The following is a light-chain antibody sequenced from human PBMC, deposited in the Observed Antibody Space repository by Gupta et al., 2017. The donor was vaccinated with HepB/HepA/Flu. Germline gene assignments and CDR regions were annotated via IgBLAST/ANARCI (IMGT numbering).Light chain of an antibody. V-gene: IGLV1-47*01. CDR1: TPNIGNNY. Sequence: QSVLTQPPSASGTPGQRVTISSSGSTPNIGNNYVYWYQQFPGTAPKLLIYRNNQRPSGVPDRFSGSKSGTSASLAISGLRSEDEADYYCAAWDDNLCVVFGGGTKLTVL. J-gene: IGLJ2*01. CDR3: AAWDDNLCVV. CDR2: RNN.